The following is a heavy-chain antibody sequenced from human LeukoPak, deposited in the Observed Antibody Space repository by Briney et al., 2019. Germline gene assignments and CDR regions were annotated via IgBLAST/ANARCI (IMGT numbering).Heavy chain of an antibody. D-gene: IGHD6-13*01. CDR2: ISYDGSNK. CDR1: GFTLSSYA. CDR3: ARDLRSSSWLNWFDP. Sequence: PGGSLRLSCAASGFTLSSYAMHWVRQAPGKGLEWVAVISYDGSNKYYADSVKGRFTISRDNSKNTLYLQMNSLRAEDTAVYYCARDLRSSSWLNWFDPWGQGTLVTVSS. J-gene: IGHJ5*02. V-gene: IGHV3-30*04.